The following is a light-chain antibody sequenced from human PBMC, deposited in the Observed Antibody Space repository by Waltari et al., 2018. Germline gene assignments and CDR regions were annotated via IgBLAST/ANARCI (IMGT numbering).Light chain of an antibody. J-gene: IGKJ1*01. CDR1: QRFSRTF. V-gene: IGKV3-20*01. Sequence: DSQRFSRTFSLYQQIPGQAPISLLYGASITANGIPHRFSGRESGTDVSLTISRLEPKGFAVYYCQHYVTLPVTFGQGTKVEIK. CDR2: GAS. CDR3: QHYVTLPVT.